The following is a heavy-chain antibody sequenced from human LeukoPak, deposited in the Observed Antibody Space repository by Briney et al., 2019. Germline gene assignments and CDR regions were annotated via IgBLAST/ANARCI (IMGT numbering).Heavy chain of an antibody. J-gene: IGHJ4*02. CDR2: ISSSSSYI. V-gene: IGHV3-21*01. CDR3: ASLYCSSTSCYPFDY. Sequence: EGSLRLSCAASGFTFSSYSMNWVRQAPGKGLEWVSSISSSSSYIYYADSVKGRFTISRDNAKNSLYLQMNSLRAEDTAVYYCASLYCSSTSCYPFDYWGQGTLVTVSS. CDR1: GFTFSSYS. D-gene: IGHD2-2*01.